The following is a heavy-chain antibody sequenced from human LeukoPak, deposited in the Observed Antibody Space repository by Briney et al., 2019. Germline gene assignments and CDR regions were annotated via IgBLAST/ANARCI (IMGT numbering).Heavy chain of an antibody. CDR3: ARENSGSYREFDY. CDR1: GGSISSYY. D-gene: IGHD1-26*01. Sequence: SSETLSLTCTVSGGSISSYYWGWIRQPAGKGLEWIGRIYTSGSTNYNASLKSRVSMSVDTSKSQFSLKLSSVTAADTAVFYCARENSGSYREFDYWGQGTLVTVSS. CDR2: IYTSGST. J-gene: IGHJ4*02. V-gene: IGHV4-4*07.